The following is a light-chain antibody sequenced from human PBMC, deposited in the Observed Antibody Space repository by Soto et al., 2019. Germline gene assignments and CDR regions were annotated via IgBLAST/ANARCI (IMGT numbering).Light chain of an antibody. CDR1: QSVSSSY. V-gene: IGKV3D-20*02. J-gene: IGKJ5*01. Sequence: NVFTPSPRTLSLSPGERDTPSCRASQSVSSSYLAWYQQKPGQAPRLLIYDASNRATGIPARFSGSGSGTDFTLTISSLEPEDFAVYYCQQRSNWITFGQGTRLEIK. CDR3: QQRSNWIT. CDR2: DAS.